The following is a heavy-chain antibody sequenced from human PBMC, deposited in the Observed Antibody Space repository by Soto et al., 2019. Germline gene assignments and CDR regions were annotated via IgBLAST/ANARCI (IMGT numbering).Heavy chain of an antibody. Sequence: GGSLRLSCAASGFTFSSYGMHWVRQAPGKGLEWVAVISYDGSNKYYADSVKGRFTISRDNSKNTLYLQMNSLRAEDTAVYYCAKDWDIPLWGQGTLVTVSS. V-gene: IGHV3-30*18. CDR3: AKDWDIPL. CDR1: GFTFSSYG. J-gene: IGHJ4*02. D-gene: IGHD1-26*01. CDR2: ISYDGSNK.